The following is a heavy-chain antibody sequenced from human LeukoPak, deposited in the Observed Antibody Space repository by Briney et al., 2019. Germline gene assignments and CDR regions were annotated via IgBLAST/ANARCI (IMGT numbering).Heavy chain of an antibody. CDR1: GYTFTGYY. CDR3: ATVGYSYGPEHNYYFDY. CDR2: IDPNSGGT. Sequence: GASVKVSCKASGYTFTGYYMHWVRQAPGQGLEWMGWIDPNSGGTNYAQKFQGRVTMTRDTSISTAYMELSSLRSEDTAVYYCATVGYSYGPEHNYYFDYWGQGTLVTVSS. J-gene: IGHJ4*02. V-gene: IGHV1-2*02. D-gene: IGHD5-18*01.